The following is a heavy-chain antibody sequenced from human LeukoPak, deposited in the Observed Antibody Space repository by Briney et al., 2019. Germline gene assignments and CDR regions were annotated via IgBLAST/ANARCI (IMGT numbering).Heavy chain of an antibody. V-gene: IGHV4-39*07. CDR1: GGSISSSSYY. J-gene: IGHJ4*02. CDR2: IYYSGST. Sequence: PSETLSLTCTVSGGSISSSSYYWGWIRQPPGKGLEWIGSIYYSGSTYYNPSLKSRVTISVDTSKNQFSLKLSSVTAADTAVYYCARDSRDSSGYYYVADYWGQGTLVTVSS. CDR3: ARDSRDSSGYYYVADY. D-gene: IGHD3-22*01.